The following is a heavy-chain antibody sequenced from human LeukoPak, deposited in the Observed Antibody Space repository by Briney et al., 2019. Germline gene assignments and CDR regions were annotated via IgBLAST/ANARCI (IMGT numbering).Heavy chain of an antibody. CDR2: MNPNSGNT. CDR1: GYTFTSYD. J-gene: IGHJ4*02. D-gene: IGHD3-3*01. V-gene: IGHV1-8*01. CDR3: ARNLITIFGVVIQAFAY. Sequence: GASVKVSCKASGYTFTSYDTNWVRQATGQGLEWMGWMNPNSGNTGYAQKFQGRVTMTRNTSISTAYMELSSLRSEDTAVYYCARNLITIFGVVIQAFAYWGQGTLVTVSS.